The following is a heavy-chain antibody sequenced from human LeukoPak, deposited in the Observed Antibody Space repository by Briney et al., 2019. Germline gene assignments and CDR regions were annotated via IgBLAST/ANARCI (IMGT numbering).Heavy chain of an antibody. CDR3: ARLPEYYYDSSGYYGNWFDP. V-gene: IGHV1-46*01. CDR2: INPSGGST. D-gene: IGHD3-22*01. CDR1: GYTFTSYY. Sequence: ASVKVSCKASGYTFTSYYMHWVRQTPGQGLEWMGIINPSGGSTSYAQKFQGRVTMTRDTSTSTVYMELSSLRSEDTAVYYCARLPEYYYDSSGYYGNWFDPWGQGTLVTVSS. J-gene: IGHJ5*02.